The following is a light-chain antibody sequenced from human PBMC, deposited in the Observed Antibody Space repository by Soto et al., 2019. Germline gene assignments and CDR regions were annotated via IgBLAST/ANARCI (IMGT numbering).Light chain of an antibody. J-gene: IGKJ1*01. CDR1: HSIRSSS. CDR2: GAY. Sequence: IELTHAPVTGSMSTGEGTNLSFRASHSIRSSSLAWYQQKPGQAPRLLIYGAYSRATGIPDRFSGSGSGTDFTLTIRRMEPEDFAVYYCKKYDSSHRTLGKWTKGDLK. V-gene: IGKV3-20*01. CDR3: KKYDSSHRT.